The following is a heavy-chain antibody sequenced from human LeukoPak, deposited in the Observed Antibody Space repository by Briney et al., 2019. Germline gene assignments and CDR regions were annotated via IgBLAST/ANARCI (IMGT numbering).Heavy chain of an antibody. Sequence: GGSLRLSCAASGFTFSSYSMNWVRQAPGKGLEWVSSISSSSSYIYYADSVKGRFTISRDNAKNSLYLQMNSLRAEDTAVYYCARDQWGYSISGAFDIWGQGTMVTVSS. J-gene: IGHJ3*02. CDR2: ISSSSSYI. D-gene: IGHD5-12*01. CDR3: ARDQWGYSISGAFDI. CDR1: GFTFSSYS. V-gene: IGHV3-21*01.